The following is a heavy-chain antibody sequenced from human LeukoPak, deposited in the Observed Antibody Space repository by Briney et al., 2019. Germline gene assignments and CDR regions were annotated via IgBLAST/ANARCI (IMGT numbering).Heavy chain of an antibody. D-gene: IGHD6-19*01. CDR3: AKAPPKQWLVGHFDF. CDR2: ISGSGGST. CDR1: GFTVSGNY. J-gene: IGHJ4*02. V-gene: IGHV3-23*01. Sequence: GGSLRLSCAVSGFTVSGNYMSWVRQAPGKGLEWVSAISGSGGSTYYADSVKGRFTISRDNSKNTLYLQVNSLRAEDTAVYYCAKAPPKQWLVGHFDFWGQGTLVTVSS.